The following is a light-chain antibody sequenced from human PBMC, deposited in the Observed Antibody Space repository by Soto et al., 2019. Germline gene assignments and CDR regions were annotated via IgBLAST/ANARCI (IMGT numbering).Light chain of an antibody. J-gene: IGKJ2*01. CDR3: QQYGSSPYT. Sequence: EIVLTQSPDTLSLSPGDRATFSCRASQSVSSSYLAWYQQKPGQATRLLIYGASNRTTGIPARFSGSGSGTDVTLTISRLEPEDFAVYYCQQYGSSPYTFGQGTKVEIK. CDR2: GAS. V-gene: IGKV3-20*01. CDR1: QSVSSSY.